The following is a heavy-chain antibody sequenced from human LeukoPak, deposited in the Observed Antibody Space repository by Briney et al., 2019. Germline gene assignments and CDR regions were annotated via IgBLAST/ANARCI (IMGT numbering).Heavy chain of an antibody. CDR1: GGSISSSSYY. CDR3: VAYCGGDCYSR. J-gene: IGHJ4*02. CDR2: IYYSGST. Sequence: SETLSLTCTVSGGSISSSSYYWGWIRQPPGKGLEWIGSIYYSGSTYYNPSLKSRVTISVDTSKNQFSLKLSSVTAADTAVYYCVAYCGGDCYSRWGQGTLVTVSS. D-gene: IGHD2-21*02. V-gene: IGHV4-39*07.